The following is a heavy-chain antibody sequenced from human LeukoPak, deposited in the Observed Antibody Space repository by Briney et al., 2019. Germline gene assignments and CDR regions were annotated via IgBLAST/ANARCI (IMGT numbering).Heavy chain of an antibody. D-gene: IGHD4-17*01. CDR1: GLTFSSYE. J-gene: IGHJ4*02. Sequence: PGGSLRLSCAASGLTFSSYEMNWVRQAPGKGLEWVSYISSSGSSIYYADSVKGRFTISRDNAKNSLYLQMNSLRAEDTAVYYCAREGAFGDRDYWGQGTLVTVPS. V-gene: IGHV3-48*03. CDR2: ISSSGSSI. CDR3: AREGAFGDRDY.